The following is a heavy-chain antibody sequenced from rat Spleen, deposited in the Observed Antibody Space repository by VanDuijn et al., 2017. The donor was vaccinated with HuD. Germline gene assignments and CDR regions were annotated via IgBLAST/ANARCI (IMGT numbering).Heavy chain of an antibody. J-gene: IGHJ1*01. V-gene: IGHV5-29*01. D-gene: IGHD1-6*01. CDR3: TRRGFLSDWYFDF. CDR1: GFTFSDYY. CDR2: ISFDGSRT. Sequence: EVQLVESDGDLVQPGRSLELSCTASGFTFSDYYMAWVRQAPTKGLEWLATISFDGSRTYYRDSVKGRFTISRNNAKGTLFLQMDSLRSEDTATYFCTRRGFLSDWYFDFWGPGTMVTVSS.